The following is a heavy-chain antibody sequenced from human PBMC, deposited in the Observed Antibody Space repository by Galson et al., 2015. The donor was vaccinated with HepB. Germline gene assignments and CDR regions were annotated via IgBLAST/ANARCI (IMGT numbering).Heavy chain of an antibody. D-gene: IGHD3-10*01. V-gene: IGHV1-69*04. CDR3: ARDPPEQLYGSGSYYNGLRLNWFDP. Sequence: SVKVSCKASGGTFSSYTISWVRQAPGQGLEWMGRIIPILGIANYAQKFQGRVTITADKSTSTAYMELGSLRSEDTAVYYCARDPPEQLYGSGSYYNGLRLNWFDPWGQGTLVTVSS. CDR1: GGTFSSYT. CDR2: IIPILGIA. J-gene: IGHJ5*02.